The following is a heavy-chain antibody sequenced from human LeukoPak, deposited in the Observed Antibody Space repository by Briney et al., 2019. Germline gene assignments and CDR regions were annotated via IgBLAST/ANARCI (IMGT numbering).Heavy chain of an antibody. CDR1: GGTFSSYA. Sequence: ASVKVSCKASGGTFSSYAISWVRQAPGQGLEWMGWISAYNGNTNYAQRLQGRVTMTTDTSTSTAYMELRSLRSDDTAVYYCARDDSVWFGELSHDYWGQGTLVTVSS. CDR2: ISAYNGNT. CDR3: ARDDSVWFGELSHDY. J-gene: IGHJ4*02. D-gene: IGHD3-10*01. V-gene: IGHV1-18*01.